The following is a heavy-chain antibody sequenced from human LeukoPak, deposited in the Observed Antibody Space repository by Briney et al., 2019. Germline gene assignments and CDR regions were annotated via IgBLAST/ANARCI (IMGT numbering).Heavy chain of an antibody. CDR1: GFTFSSYS. CDR2: ISNTNSYI. V-gene: IGHV3-21*01. J-gene: IGHJ3*02. CDR3: ARDAFDI. Sequence: GGSLRLSCAASGFTFSSYSMNWVRQAPGKGLEWVSCISNTNSYIYYADSVKGRFTISRDNAKNSLYLQMNSLRAEDTAVYYCARDAFDIWGQGTMVTVSS.